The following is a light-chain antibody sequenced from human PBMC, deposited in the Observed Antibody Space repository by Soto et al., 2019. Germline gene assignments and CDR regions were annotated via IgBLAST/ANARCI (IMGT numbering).Light chain of an antibody. Sequence: QSAPTQPASVSGSPGQSITISCTGTSSDVGGYNYVSWYQQHPGKAPKLLIYEVSNRPSGVSHRFSGSKSGNTASLTISGLQAEDEADYYCNSYTTTSTRVFGTGTKVTVL. J-gene: IGLJ1*01. CDR1: SSDVGGYNY. CDR2: EVS. V-gene: IGLV2-14*01. CDR3: NSYTTTSTRV.